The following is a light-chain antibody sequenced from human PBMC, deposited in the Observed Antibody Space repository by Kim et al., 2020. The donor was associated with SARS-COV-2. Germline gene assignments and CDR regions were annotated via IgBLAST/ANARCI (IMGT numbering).Light chain of an antibody. CDR1: KLGDKY. J-gene: IGLJ3*02. V-gene: IGLV3-1*01. CDR2: QDI. CDR3: QAWDSSTAV. Sequence: SYELTQPPSVSVSPGQTASITCSGDKLGDKYACWYQQKPGQSPVLVIYQDIKRPSGIPERFSGSNSGNTATLTISGTQAMVEADYYCQAWDSSTAVFGGG.